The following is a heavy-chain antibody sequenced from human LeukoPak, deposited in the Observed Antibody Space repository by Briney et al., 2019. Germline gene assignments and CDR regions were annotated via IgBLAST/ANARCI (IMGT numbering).Heavy chain of an antibody. CDR3: ARGGDSSGSIRSAFDI. V-gene: IGHV3-53*01. Sequence: PGGSLRLSCAASGFTVSSNCMSWVRQAPGKGLEWVSLIYSGGSTYYADSVKGRFTISRDNSKNTLYLQMNSLRAEDTAVYCCARGGDSSGSIRSAFDIWGQGTMVTVSS. D-gene: IGHD3-22*01. J-gene: IGHJ3*02. CDR2: IYSGGST. CDR1: GFTVSSNC.